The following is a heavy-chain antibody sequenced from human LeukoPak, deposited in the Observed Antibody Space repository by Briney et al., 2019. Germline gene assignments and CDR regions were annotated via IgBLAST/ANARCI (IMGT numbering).Heavy chain of an antibody. CDR1: GFIFSSYA. J-gene: IGHJ4*02. CDR3: AKGRAVEVVAAFNY. D-gene: IGHD2-15*01. CDR2: ISASGSST. Sequence: GGSLRLSCAASGFIFSSYAMSWVRQAPGMGLESVSAISASGSSTYYADSVKGRFTISRDNSKNTLYLQMNSLRAEDTAVYYCAKGRAVEVVAAFNYWGQGTVVTVSS. V-gene: IGHV3-23*01.